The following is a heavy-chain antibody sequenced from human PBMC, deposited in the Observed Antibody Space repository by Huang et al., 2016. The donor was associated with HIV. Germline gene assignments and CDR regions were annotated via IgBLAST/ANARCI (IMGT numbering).Heavy chain of an antibody. CDR3: ARGPIRFLAWLLNFDY. CDR1: GFTFSSYG. CDR2: ISDDEDTK. Sequence: QILLIESGGGVVQPGRSLRLSCAASGFTFSSYGMHWVRQAPCKGVGWVAVISDDEDTKVYADPVRGRFTISRDNSKNTLYLQMNSLRIEDTAVYYCARGPIRFLAWLLNFDYWGQGALVTVSS. V-gene: IGHV3-30*03. J-gene: IGHJ4*02. D-gene: IGHD3-3*01.